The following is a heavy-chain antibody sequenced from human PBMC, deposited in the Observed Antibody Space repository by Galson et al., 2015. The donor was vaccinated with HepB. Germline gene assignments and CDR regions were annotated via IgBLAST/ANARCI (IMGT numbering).Heavy chain of an antibody. J-gene: IGHJ4*02. CDR2: IKQDGSEK. D-gene: IGHD1-26*01. CDR3: ASPFLGGSYYGYFDY. Sequence: SLRLSCAASGFTFSSYWMSWVRQAPGKGLEWVANIKQDGSEKYYVDSVKGRFTISRDNAKNSLYLQMNSLRAEDTAVYYCASPFLGGSYYGYFDYWGQGTLVTVSS. V-gene: IGHV3-7*03. CDR1: GFTFSSYW.